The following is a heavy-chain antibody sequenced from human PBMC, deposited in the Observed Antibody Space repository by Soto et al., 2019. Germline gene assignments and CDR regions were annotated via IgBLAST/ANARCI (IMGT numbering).Heavy chain of an antibody. J-gene: IGHJ3*01. CDR1: GFTFYNYA. CDR3: AKKGLGSLATYCTTGDCHYAFEV. Sequence: VQLLESGGGLVRPGGSLRLSCAASGFTFYNYAMNWVRQAPGKGLEWVSTISGGGDGTYYADSVKGRFTISRDNSRNTVYLQMNSLRAEDTAVYYCAKKGLGSLATYCTTGDCHYAFEVWGQGTLVTVSS. D-gene: IGHD2-8*01. V-gene: IGHV3-23*01. CDR2: ISGGGDGT.